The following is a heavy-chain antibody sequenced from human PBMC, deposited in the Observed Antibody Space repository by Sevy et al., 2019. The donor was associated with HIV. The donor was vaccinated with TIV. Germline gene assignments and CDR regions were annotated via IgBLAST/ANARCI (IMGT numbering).Heavy chain of an antibody. J-gene: IGHJ4*02. CDR1: GGSFSSGDSY. D-gene: IGHD3-22*01. Sequence: SETLSLTCTVSGGSFSSGDSYWSWIRQHPGKGLEWIGYIYPSGNTYYKSSLKSRATISGDTSKNQFSLELSSVTAADTAVYYCARVGYDSSGYYPSTFYYWGQGSLVNVSS. CDR2: IYPSGNT. V-gene: IGHV4-31*03. CDR3: ARVGYDSSGYYPSTFYY.